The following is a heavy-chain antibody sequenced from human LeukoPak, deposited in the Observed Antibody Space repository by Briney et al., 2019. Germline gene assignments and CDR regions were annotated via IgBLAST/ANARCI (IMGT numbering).Heavy chain of an antibody. CDR1: GYTFTSYY. Sequence: ASVKVSCKASGYTFTSYYMHWVRQAPGQGLEWMGIINPSGGSTSYAQKFQGRVTMTRDTSTSTVYMELSSLRSEDTAVYYCARARGVRGVIITPPKRYYMDVWGKGTTVTISS. J-gene: IGHJ6*03. CDR3: ARARGVRGVIITPPKRYYMDV. CDR2: INPSGGST. V-gene: IGHV1-46*01. D-gene: IGHD3-10*01.